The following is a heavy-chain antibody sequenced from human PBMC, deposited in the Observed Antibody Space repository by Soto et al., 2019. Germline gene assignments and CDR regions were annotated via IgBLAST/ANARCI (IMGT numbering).Heavy chain of an antibody. D-gene: IGHD2-2*01. CDR3: ARCNSSWYGGYYGLAV. CDR2: TIPMFGTS. CDR1: GGTFSTYA. V-gene: IGHV1-69*01. J-gene: IGHJ6*02. Sequence: QVQLVQSGAEVKKPGSSVKVSCKASGGTFSTYAINWVRQAPGQGLEWMGGTIPMFGTSNYAQKFQGRVTITADESTSTAYMALSSLRSEDTAVYYCARCNSSWYGGYYGLAVWGQGTTVTASS.